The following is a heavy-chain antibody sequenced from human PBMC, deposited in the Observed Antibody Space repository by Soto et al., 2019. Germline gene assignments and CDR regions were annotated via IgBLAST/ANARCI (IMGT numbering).Heavy chain of an antibody. Sequence: GASVKVSCKVSGYTLTELSMHRVRQATGQGLEWMGWMNPYSGNTGYAQKFQGRVTVTRNTSISTVYMELSGLRPDDTAVYYCARRKERSGPHYFDYWGQGSQVTVSS. D-gene: IGHD6-25*01. CDR1: GYTLTELS. V-gene: IGHV1-8*01. CDR3: ARRKERSGPHYFDY. CDR2: MNPYSGNT. J-gene: IGHJ4*02.